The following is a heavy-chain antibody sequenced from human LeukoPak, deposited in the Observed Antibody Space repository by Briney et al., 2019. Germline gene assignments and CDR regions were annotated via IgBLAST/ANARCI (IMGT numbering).Heavy chain of an antibody. J-gene: IGHJ4*02. CDR3: ARERYCTSATCYVGVPFDS. CDR2: IKQDGSEN. V-gene: IGHV3-7*01. Sequence: GGSLRLSCAASGFTFNTYYMTWVRQAPGKGLEWVAGIKQDGSENYYMDSVKGRFTISRDSSRNSLYLQMNSLRAEDTAVYFCARERYCTSATCYVGVPFDSWGQGTLVTVSS. CDR1: GFTFNTYY. D-gene: IGHD2-2*01.